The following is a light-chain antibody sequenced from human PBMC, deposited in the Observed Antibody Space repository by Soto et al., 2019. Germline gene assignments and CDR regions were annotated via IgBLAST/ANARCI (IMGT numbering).Light chain of an antibody. CDR3: QQRSNWLT. V-gene: IGKV3-11*01. CDR2: GAS. J-gene: IGKJ4*01. Sequence: EIVLTQSQATLSVCPGERATISGRASQSVSSNLAWYQQKPGQAPRLLIYGASTRATGIPARFTGSGSGTDFTLTISSLEPEDFAVYYCQQRSNWLTFGGGTKVDI. CDR1: QSVSSN.